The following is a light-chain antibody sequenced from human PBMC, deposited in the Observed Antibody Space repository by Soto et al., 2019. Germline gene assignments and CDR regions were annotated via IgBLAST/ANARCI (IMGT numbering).Light chain of an antibody. CDR2: DAS. Sequence: ESVLTQSPATLSLSPGERATLSCRASQSVSSYLAWYQQKPGQAPRLLIYDASNRATGIPARFSGSGSGTDFTLTISSLEPEDFAVYYCQQRSNWPPLFGPGTKVDI. CDR3: QQRSNWPPL. CDR1: QSVSSY. J-gene: IGKJ3*01. V-gene: IGKV3-11*01.